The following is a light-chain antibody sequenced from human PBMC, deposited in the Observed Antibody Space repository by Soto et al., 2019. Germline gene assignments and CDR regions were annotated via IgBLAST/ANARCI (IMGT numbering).Light chain of an antibody. CDR2: GAS. CDR1: QSVSSTY. J-gene: IGKJ5*01. Sequence: EIVLTQSPGTLSLSPGERATLSCRASQSVSSTYLAWYQQKPGQAPRLLIYGASSRASGIPDRFSGSGSGTDFTLTISRLDPEDFAVYYCQQYNNWPPITFGQGTRLEIK. V-gene: IGKV3-20*01. CDR3: QQYNNWPPIT.